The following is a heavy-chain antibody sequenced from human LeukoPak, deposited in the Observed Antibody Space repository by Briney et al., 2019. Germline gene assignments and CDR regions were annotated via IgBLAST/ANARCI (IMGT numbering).Heavy chain of an antibody. CDR3: ARDRDSSGWYGGTNWFDP. V-gene: IGHV4-59*01. Sequence: SETLSLTCTVSGGSISSYYWSWIRQPPGKGLERIGYIYYSGSTNYNPSLKSRVTISVDTSKNQFSLKLSSVTAADTAVYYCARDRDSSGWYGGTNWFDPWGQGTLVTVSS. CDR1: GGSISSYY. CDR2: IYYSGST. D-gene: IGHD6-19*01. J-gene: IGHJ5*02.